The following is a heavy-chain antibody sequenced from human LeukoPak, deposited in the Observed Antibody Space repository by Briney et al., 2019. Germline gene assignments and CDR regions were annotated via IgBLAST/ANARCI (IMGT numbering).Heavy chain of an antibody. CDR3: ARETSGGYVWEGFDY. Sequence: GGSLRLSCAASGFKFSSYSMNWVRQAPGKGLEWVSSISTSSIYMYYAESVKGRFTISRDNAKNSLYLQMNSLRAEDTAIYYCARETSGGYVWEGFDYWGQGTLVTVSS. V-gene: IGHV3-21*01. D-gene: IGHD5-12*01. J-gene: IGHJ4*02. CDR1: GFKFSSYS. CDR2: ISTSSIYM.